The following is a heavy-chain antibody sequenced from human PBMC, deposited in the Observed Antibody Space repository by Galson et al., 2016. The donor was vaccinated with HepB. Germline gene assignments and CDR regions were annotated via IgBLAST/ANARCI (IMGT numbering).Heavy chain of an antibody. D-gene: IGHD2-8*02. CDR1: GDSVSNKSAT. V-gene: IGHV6-1*01. CDR3: ARDRRGTCTGGGCYYYGMDV. J-gene: IGHJ6*02. Sequence: CAISGDSVSNKSATWNWIRQSPSRGLEWLGRAHYTSKWYNDYAESVKSRIIINPDTPKNQFSLQLNSVTPEDTAVYFCARDRRGTCTGGGCYYYGMDVWGQGTTVTVSS. CDR2: AHYTSKWYN.